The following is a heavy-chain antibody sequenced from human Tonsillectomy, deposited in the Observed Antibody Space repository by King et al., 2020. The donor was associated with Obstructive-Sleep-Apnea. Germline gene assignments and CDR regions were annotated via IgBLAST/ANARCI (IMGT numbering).Heavy chain of an antibody. J-gene: IGHJ6*02. CDR3: TRHTLLRDDYGDVYYYYGMDV. D-gene: IGHD4-17*01. CDR1: GFTFSGSA. CDR2: IRSKANSYAT. Sequence: VQLVESGGGLVQPGGSLKLSCAASGFTFSGSAMHWVRQASGKGLEWVGRIRSKANSYATAYAASVKGRFTISRDDSKNTAYLQMNSLKTEDTAVYYCTRHTLLRDDYGDVYYYYGMDVWGQGTTVTVSS. V-gene: IGHV3-73*01.